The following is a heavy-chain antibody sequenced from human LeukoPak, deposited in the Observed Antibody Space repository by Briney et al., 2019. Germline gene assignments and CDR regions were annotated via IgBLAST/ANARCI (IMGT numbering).Heavy chain of an antibody. CDR3: ARITMVRGVIFDWYFDL. V-gene: IGHV1-18*01. CDR2: ISAYNGNT. J-gene: IGHJ2*01. Sequence: GASVKVSCKASGYTFTSYGISWVRQAPGQGLEWTGWISAYNGNTNYAQKLQGRVTMTSDTSTRTAYMELRSLTSDDTAVYYCARITMVRGVIFDWYFDLWGRGTLVTVSS. D-gene: IGHD3-10*01. CDR1: GYTFTSYG.